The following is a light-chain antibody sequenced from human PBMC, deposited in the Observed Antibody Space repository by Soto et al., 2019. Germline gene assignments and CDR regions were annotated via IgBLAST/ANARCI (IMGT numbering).Light chain of an antibody. CDR1: QSVSSY. J-gene: IGKJ1*01. V-gene: IGKV3-11*01. Sequence: EIVLTQSPATLSLSPGERATLSCRASQSVSSYLAWYQQKPGQAPRLLIYDASNRATGIPARFSGSGSGTDFPLPISGLEPEDFAVYYGQQRSNWPPTCGQGTKVEIK. CDR2: DAS. CDR3: QQRSNWPPT.